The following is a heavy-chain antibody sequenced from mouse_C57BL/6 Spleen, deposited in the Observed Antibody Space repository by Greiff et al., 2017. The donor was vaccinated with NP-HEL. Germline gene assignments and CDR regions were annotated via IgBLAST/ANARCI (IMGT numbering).Heavy chain of an antibody. CDR3: AYYGSSPAWFAY. CDR2: IYPRSGNP. V-gene: IGHV1-81*01. D-gene: IGHD1-1*01. J-gene: IGHJ3*01. Sequence: VKLQQSGAELARPGASVKLSCKASGYTFTSYGISWVKQRTGQGLEWIGEIYPRSGNPYYNEKFKGKATLTADKSSSTAYMELRSLTSEDSAVYFCAYYGSSPAWFAYWGQGTLVTVSA. CDR1: GYTFTSYG.